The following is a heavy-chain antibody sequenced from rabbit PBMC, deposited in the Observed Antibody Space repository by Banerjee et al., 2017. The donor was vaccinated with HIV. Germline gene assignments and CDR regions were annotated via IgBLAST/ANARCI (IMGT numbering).Heavy chain of an antibody. CDR3: ARDHAYGYVGGAYAT. V-gene: IGHV1S40*01. Sequence: QSLEESGGDLVKPGASLTLTCTASGFSFSSNYDMCWVRQAPGKGLEWIACIYTGSGGRTYYANWAKGRFTISKTSSTTVTLQMTSLTAADTATYFCARDHAYGYVGGAYATWGPGTLVTVS. J-gene: IGHJ2*01. D-gene: IGHD6-1*01. CDR1: GFSFSSNYD. CDR2: IYTGSGGRT.